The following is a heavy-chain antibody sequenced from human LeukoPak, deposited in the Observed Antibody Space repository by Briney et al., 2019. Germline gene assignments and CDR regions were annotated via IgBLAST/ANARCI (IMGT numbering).Heavy chain of an antibody. CDR2: IRYDGSNK. D-gene: IGHD6-19*01. CDR1: GLTSISNG. J-gene: IGHJ4*02. CDR3: AKDGQWLALDY. Sequence: GGSLRLSCAASGLTSISNGINWVRQAPARGLEWVAFIRYDGSNKYYADSVKGRFTISRDNSKNTLYLQMNSLRAEDTAVYYCAKDGQWLALDYWGQGTLVTVSS. V-gene: IGHV3-30*02.